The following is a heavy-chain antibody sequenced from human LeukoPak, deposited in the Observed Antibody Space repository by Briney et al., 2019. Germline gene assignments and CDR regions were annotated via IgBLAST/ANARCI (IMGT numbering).Heavy chain of an antibody. V-gene: IGHV4-31*03. CDR3: ARGGDGGYDFDY. CDR2: ICYGEYT. D-gene: IGHD5-12*01. CDR1: GGSISSGGYY. Sequence: SETLSLTCNVSGGSISSGGYYWNWIRQHAGKGLEWIGHICYGEYTYYNPSLRSRVTISVDTSKNQFSLKLNSVSVADTAVYYCARGGDGGYDFDYWGLGTLVTVSS. J-gene: IGHJ4*02.